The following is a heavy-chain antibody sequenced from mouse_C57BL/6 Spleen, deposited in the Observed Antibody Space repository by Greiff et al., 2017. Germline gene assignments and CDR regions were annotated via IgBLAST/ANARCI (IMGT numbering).Heavy chain of an antibody. CDR3: ARSDDYTTDWYFDV. CDR1: GYSITSDY. J-gene: IGHJ1*03. D-gene: IGHD2-4*01. V-gene: IGHV3-8*01. CDR2: ISYSGST. Sequence: EVKVVESGPGLAKPSQTLSLTCSVTGYSITSDYWNWIRKFPGNKLEYMGYISYSGSTYYNPSLKSRISITRDTSKNQYYLQLNSVTTEDTATYYCARSDDYTTDWYFDVWGTGTTVTVSS.